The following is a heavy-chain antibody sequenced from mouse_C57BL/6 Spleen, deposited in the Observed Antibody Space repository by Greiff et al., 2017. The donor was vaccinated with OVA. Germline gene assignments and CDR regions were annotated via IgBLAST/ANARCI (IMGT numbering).Heavy chain of an antibody. D-gene: IGHD1-1*01. CDR3: ARYRGYGSSFYWYFDV. J-gene: IGHJ1*03. V-gene: IGHV1-50*01. CDR2: IDPSDSYT. Sequence: QVQLQQPGAELVKPGASVKLSCKASGYTFTSYWMQWVKQRPGQGLEWIGEIDPSDSYTNYNQKFKGKATLTVDTSSSTAHMQLSSLTSEDSAVYYCARYRGYGSSFYWYFDVWGTGTTVTVSS. CDR1: GYTFTSYW.